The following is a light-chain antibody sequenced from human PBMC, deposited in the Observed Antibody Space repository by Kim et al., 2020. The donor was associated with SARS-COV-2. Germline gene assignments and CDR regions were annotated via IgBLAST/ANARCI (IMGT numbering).Light chain of an antibody. CDR3: QVWVTDTDHYV. V-gene: IGLV3-21*01. CDR2: YDR. CDR1: NIGGHS. Sequence: SYELTQPPSVSVAPGQTARITCGGNNIGGHSVHWYQQKPRQVPVLVMYYDRDRPSGIPERVSGSKPANTATLTISRVEAGDEADTYCQVWVTDTDHYVFG. J-gene: IGLJ1*01.